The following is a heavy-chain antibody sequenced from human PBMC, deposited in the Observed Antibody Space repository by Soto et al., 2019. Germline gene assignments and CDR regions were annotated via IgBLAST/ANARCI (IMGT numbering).Heavy chain of an antibody. CDR2: ISAYNGNT. Sequence: GASVKVSCKASGYTFTSYGISWLRQAPGQGLEWMGWISAYNGNTNYAQKLQGRVTMTTDTSTSTAYMELRSLRSDDTAVYYCARDGDIVGIGGMDVWGQGTTVTVSS. V-gene: IGHV1-18*04. J-gene: IGHJ6*02. CDR1: GYTFTSYG. D-gene: IGHD2-15*01. CDR3: ARDGDIVGIGGMDV.